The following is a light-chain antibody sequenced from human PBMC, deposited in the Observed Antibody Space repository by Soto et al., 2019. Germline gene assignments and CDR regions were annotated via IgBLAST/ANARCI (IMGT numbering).Light chain of an antibody. CDR1: QTISSW. V-gene: IGKV1-5*03. CDR3: QHYNSYSEA. Sequence: DIQMTQSPFPLSASVGDRVTITCRASQTISSWLAWYQQKPGKAPKLLIYKASTLKSGVPSRFSGSGSGTEFTLTISSLQPDDFATYYCQHYNSYSEAFGQGTKVDI. CDR2: KAS. J-gene: IGKJ1*01.